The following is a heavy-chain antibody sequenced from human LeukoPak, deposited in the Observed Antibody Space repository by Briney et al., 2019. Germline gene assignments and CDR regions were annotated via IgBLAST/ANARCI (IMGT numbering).Heavy chain of an antibody. CDR2: IKEDGSKI. V-gene: IGHV3-7*04. D-gene: IGHD3-10*01. Sequence: GGPLRLSCAASGFTFSADWMSWVRQAPGRGLERMANIKEDGSKIYYVESVKGRFTISRDNARNSLYLQMDSLRVEDTTVYYCARDFGSGNNWFDPWGQGTLVSGSS. CDR3: ARDFGSGNNWFDP. J-gene: IGHJ5*02. CDR1: GFTFSADW.